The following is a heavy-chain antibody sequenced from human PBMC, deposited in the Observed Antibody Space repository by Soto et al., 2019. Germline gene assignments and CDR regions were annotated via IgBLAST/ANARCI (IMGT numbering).Heavy chain of an antibody. CDR3: AREPGYSSSWYDYYYGMDV. J-gene: IGHJ6*02. Sequence: SVKVSCKASGGTFSSYAISWVRQAPGQGLEWMGGIIPIFGTANYAQKFQGRVTITADESTSTAYMELSSLRSEDTAVYYCAREPGYSSSWYDYYYGMDVWGQGTTVTVSS. V-gene: IGHV1-69*13. CDR1: GGTFSSYA. D-gene: IGHD6-13*01. CDR2: IIPIFGTA.